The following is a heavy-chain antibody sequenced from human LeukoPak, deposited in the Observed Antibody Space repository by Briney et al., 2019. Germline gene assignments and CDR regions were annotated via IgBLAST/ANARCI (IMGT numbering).Heavy chain of an antibody. Sequence: SETLSLTCTVSGYSIGSGYYWGWTRQPPGKGLEWIGSIYHSGSTYYNQSLKSRATISVDTPKNQFSLKLSSVPAADTAVYYCARARYYYDSSGYYDPGFDYWGQGTLVTVSS. J-gene: IGHJ4*02. CDR3: ARARYYYDSSGYYDPGFDY. D-gene: IGHD3-22*01. V-gene: IGHV4-38-2*02. CDR2: IYHSGST. CDR1: GYSIGSGYY.